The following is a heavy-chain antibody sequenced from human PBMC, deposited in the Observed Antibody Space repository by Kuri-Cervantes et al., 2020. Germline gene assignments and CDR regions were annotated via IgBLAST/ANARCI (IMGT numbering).Heavy chain of an antibody. CDR1: GGSITNSGYY. V-gene: IGHV4-31*03. Sequence: LRLSCTVSGGSITNSGYYWSWLRQQPGKGLEWIGYISYSGSTYYNPSLKSRVTISVDTSKNQFSLKLSSVTAADTAVYYCARKGNYGDYFYAFDIWGQGTMVTVSS. J-gene: IGHJ3*02. D-gene: IGHD4-17*01. CDR3: ARKGNYGDYFYAFDI. CDR2: ISYSGST.